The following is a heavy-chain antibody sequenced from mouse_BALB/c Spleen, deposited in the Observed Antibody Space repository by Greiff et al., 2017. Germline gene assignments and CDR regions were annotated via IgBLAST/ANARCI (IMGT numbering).Heavy chain of an antibody. Sequence: QVQLKQSGPGLVAPSQSLSITCTVSGFSLTSYDISWIRQPPGKGLEWLGVIWTGGGTNYNSAFMSRLSISKDNSKSQVFLKMNSLQTDDTAIYYCVRDPHYYGYVGYFDYWGQGTTLTVSS. CDR2: IWTGGGT. J-gene: IGHJ2*01. CDR1: GFSLTSYD. V-gene: IGHV2-9-2*01. D-gene: IGHD1-2*01. CDR3: VRDPHYYGYVGYFDY.